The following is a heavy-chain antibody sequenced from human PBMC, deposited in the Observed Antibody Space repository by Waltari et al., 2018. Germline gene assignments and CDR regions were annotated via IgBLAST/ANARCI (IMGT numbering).Heavy chain of an antibody. CDR2: IRYDGSNK. CDR1: GFTFSSYG. Sequence: QVQLVESGGGVVQPGGSLRLSCAASGFTFSSYGMHWVRQAPGKGLEWVAFIRYDGSNKYYADAVKGRFTISRDNSKNTLYLQMNSLRAEDTAVYYCAKVRGSSGWYFDYWGQGTLVTVSS. CDR3: AKVRGSSGWYFDY. V-gene: IGHV3-30*02. J-gene: IGHJ4*02. D-gene: IGHD6-19*01.